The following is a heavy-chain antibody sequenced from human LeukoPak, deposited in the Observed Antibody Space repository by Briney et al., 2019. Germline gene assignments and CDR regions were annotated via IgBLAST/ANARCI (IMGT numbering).Heavy chain of an antibody. Sequence: GASVKVSCKASGGSFSSDGFSWVRQAPGQGLEWMGGIMPTFDTANYAQKFQGRVTITMDESTSTSYMELRSLRSEDTAVYYCATFYSSGYYYVYWGQGTLVTVSS. V-gene: IGHV1-69*05. CDR2: IMPTFDTA. CDR3: ATFYSSGYYYVY. D-gene: IGHD3-22*01. CDR1: GGSFSSDG. J-gene: IGHJ4*02.